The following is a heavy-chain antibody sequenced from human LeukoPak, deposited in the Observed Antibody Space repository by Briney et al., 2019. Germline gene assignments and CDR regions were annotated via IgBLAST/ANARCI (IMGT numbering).Heavy chain of an antibody. D-gene: IGHD5-18*01. V-gene: IGHV3-74*01. Sequence: GGSLRLSCTASGFAYSGSSMHWVRQAPGKGLEWVSGIQRDGSSPTYADSVKGRFTISRDNAKGSVYLQVNILRAEDTAVYYCARVDTAMVIDYWGQGTLVTVSS. CDR2: IQRDGSSP. CDR1: GFAYSGSS. CDR3: ARVDTAMVIDY. J-gene: IGHJ4*02.